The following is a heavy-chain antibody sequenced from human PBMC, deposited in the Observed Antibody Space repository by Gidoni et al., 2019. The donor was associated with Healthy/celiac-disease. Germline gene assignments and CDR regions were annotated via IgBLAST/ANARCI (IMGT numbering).Heavy chain of an antibody. CDR2: ISYNGSNK. J-gene: IGHJ3*02. CDR3: ARSLTGYPDDAFDI. D-gene: IGHD3-9*01. V-gene: IGHV3-30-3*01. CDR1: GLPFSSYA. Sequence: QPVRSLRLSCAASGLPFSSYAMHWVRQAPGKGLEWVAVISYNGSNKYYADSVKGRFTISRDNSKNTLYLQMNSLRAEDTAVYYCARSLTGYPDDAFDIWGQGTMVTVSS.